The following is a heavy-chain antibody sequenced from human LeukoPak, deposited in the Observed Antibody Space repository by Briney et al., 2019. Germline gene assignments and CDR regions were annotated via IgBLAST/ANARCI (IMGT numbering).Heavy chain of an antibody. Sequence: ASVKVSCKASGDTFTTDYIHWVRQGPGQGPEWMGVSNPSGGSTTNAQKFQGRVTMTRDTSISTAYMELSRLRSDDTAVYYCARSAIVVVPAAGYYFDYWGQGTLVTVSS. J-gene: IGHJ4*02. CDR1: GDTFTTDY. D-gene: IGHD2-2*01. CDR2: SNPSGGST. CDR3: ARSAIVVVPAAGYYFDY. V-gene: IGHV1-46*01.